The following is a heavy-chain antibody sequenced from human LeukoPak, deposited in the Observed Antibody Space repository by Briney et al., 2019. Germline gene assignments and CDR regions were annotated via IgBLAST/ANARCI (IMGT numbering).Heavy chain of an antibody. V-gene: IGHV3-30*18. CDR1: GFTFSTYG. D-gene: IGHD6-13*01. CDR2: ISNDGSNK. J-gene: IGHJ4*02. CDR3: AKSGIAAAGQRGYFDY. Sequence: GGSLRLSCAASGFTFSTYGIHWVRQAPGKGLEWVAVISNDGSNKYYADSVKGRFTISRDNSKNTVYLQMNSLRGEDTAVYYCAKSGIAAAGQRGYFDYWGQGTLVTASS.